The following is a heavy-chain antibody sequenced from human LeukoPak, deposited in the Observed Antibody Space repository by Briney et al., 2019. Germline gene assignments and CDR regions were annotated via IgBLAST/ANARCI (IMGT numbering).Heavy chain of an antibody. CDR3: AKEGPRYCSGGSCYYLDY. CDR2: ISYDGSNK. J-gene: IGHJ4*02. D-gene: IGHD2-15*01. CDR1: GFTFSRYG. V-gene: IGHV3-30*18. Sequence: GGSLRLSCAASGFTFSRYGIHWVRQAPGKGLEWVAVISYDGSNKYYADSVKGRFTISRDNSKNTLYLQMNSLRAEDTAVYYCAKEGPRYCSGGSCYYLDYWGQGTLVTVSS.